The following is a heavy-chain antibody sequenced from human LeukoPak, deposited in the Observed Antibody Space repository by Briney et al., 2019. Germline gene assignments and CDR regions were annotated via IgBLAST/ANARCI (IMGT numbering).Heavy chain of an antibody. Sequence: GGSLRLSCAASGFTFSSYAMNWVRQAPGKGLEWVSAISGSGGSTDYVDSVKGRFTISRDNSKNTLYLQMNSLRAEDTAVYYCARDCSPITDIYYYYGMDVWGQGTTVTVSS. D-gene: IGHD3-10*01. V-gene: IGHV3-23*01. CDR2: ISGSGGST. CDR3: ARDCSPITDIYYYYGMDV. J-gene: IGHJ6*02. CDR1: GFTFSSYA.